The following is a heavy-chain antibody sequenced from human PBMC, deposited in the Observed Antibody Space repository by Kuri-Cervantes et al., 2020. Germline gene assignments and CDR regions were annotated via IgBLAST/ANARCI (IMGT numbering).Heavy chain of an antibody. CDR1: GFTFSDYW. CDR2: INQDGSAK. D-gene: IGHD2-2*01. CDR3: ARDVVVVVPAAEVVWYYFDY. V-gene: IGHV3-7*01. Sequence: LSLTCAASGFTFSDYWMSWVRQAPGKGLEWVANINQDGSAKDYVDSMKGRFTISRDNAQNSLYLQMNSLRADDTAVYYCARDVVVVVPAAEVVWYYFDYWGQGTLVTVSS. J-gene: IGHJ4*02.